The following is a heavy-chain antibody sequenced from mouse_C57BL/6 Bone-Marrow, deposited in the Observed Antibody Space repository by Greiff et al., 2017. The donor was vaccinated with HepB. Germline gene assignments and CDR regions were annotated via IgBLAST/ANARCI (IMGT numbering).Heavy chain of an antibody. CDR1: GYTFTSYG. V-gene: IGHV1-81*01. D-gene: IGHD1-1*01. J-gene: IGHJ1*03. CDR2: IYPRSGNT. CDR3: ARRIYYGSMYFDV. Sequence: VQLQESGAELARPGASVKLSCKASGYTFTSYGISWVKQRTGQGLEWIGEIYPRSGNTYYNEKFKGKATLTADKSSSTAYMELRSLTSEDSAVYFCARRIYYGSMYFDVWGTGTTVTVSS.